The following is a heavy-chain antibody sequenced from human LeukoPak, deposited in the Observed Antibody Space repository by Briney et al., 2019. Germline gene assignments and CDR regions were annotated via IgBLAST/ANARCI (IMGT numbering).Heavy chain of an antibody. V-gene: IGHV3-7*03. CDR3: ARVGSSSWYMDH. CDR2: IKQDGSER. CDR1: GFTFSSYY. J-gene: IGHJ4*02. D-gene: IGHD6-13*01. Sequence: GGSLRLSCAASGFTFSSYYMSWVRQAPGKGLEWVANIKQDGSERYYVGSVKGRITISRDNAKNSLYLQMNSLRAEDTAAYYCARVGSSSWYMDHWGQGTLVTVSS.